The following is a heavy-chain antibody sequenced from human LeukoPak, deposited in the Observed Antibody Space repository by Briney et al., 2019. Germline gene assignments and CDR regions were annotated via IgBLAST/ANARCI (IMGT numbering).Heavy chain of an antibody. J-gene: IGHJ6*04. CDR3: AELGITMIGGV. V-gene: IGHV3-21*01. D-gene: IGHD3-10*02. CDR1: GFTFSSYS. CDR2: ISSSSSYI. Sequence: PGGSLRLSCAASGFTFSSYSINWVRQAPGKGLEWVSSISSSSSYIYYADSVKGRFTISRDNAKNSPYLQMNSLRAEDTAVYYCAELGITMIGGVWGKGTTVTVSS.